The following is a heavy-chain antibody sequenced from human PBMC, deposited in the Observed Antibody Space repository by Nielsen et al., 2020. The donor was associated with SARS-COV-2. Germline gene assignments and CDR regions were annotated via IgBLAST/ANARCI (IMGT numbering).Heavy chain of an antibody. V-gene: IGHV3-43*01. CDR3: AKGVSSSGWYYFDY. Sequence: GGSLRLSCAASGFTFDDYTMHWVRQAPGKGLEWVSLINWDGDDTYYADSVKGRFTISRDNSKNSLYLQMSSLRNEDTALYYCAKGVSSSGWYYFDYWGQGALVTVSS. CDR2: INWDGDDT. J-gene: IGHJ4*02. D-gene: IGHD6-19*01. CDR1: GFTFDDYT.